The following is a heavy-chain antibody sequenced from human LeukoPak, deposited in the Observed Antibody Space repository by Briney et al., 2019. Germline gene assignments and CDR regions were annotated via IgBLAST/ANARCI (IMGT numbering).Heavy chain of an antibody. Sequence: GGSLRLSCAASGFTFSSYGMHWVRQAPGKGLEWVAVISYDGSNKYYADSVKGRFTISRDNSKNTLYLQMNSLRVEDTAVYYCAKDLPGSGSYFEYWGQGTLVTVSS. D-gene: IGHD3-10*01. J-gene: IGHJ4*02. V-gene: IGHV3-30*18. CDR2: ISYDGSNK. CDR1: GFTFSSYG. CDR3: AKDLPGSGSYFEY.